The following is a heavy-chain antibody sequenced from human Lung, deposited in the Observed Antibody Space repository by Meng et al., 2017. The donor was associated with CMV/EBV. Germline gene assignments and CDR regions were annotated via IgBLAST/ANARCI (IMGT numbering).Heavy chain of an antibody. V-gene: IGHV4-61*08. CDR2: LYSTGTD. CDR3: VAYLVGIGGRGY. J-gene: IGHJ4*02. Sequence: GSLRLXXSVSGVSVSNDDYHWSWIRQSPGKGLEWIGQLYSTGTDTFNPSLMSRVTISKDTSKNRFSLTLTSVTAADTAVYFCVAYLVGIGGRGYWGQGGMVTVSS. D-gene: IGHD1-26*01. CDR1: GVSVSNDDYH.